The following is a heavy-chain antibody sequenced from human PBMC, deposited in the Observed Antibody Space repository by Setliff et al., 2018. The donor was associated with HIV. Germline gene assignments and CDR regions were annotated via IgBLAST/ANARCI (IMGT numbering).Heavy chain of an antibody. V-gene: IGHV5-51*01. J-gene: IGHJ4*02. Sequence: PGESLKISCKGSGYSFSTYWIAWVRQMPGRGLEVMGLIYPDDSDARYNPSFQGQVTISADKSISTAYLQWSSLKASDTAMYYCARRLSANSFDYWGQGTLVTVSS. D-gene: IGHD1-7*01. CDR1: GYSFSTYW. CDR3: ARRLSANSFDY. CDR2: IYPDDSDA.